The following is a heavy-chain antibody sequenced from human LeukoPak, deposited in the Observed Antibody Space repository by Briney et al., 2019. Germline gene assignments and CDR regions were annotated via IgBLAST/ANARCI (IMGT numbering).Heavy chain of an antibody. J-gene: IGHJ4*02. CDR3: ARQRFLEWYFDY. CDR1: GGSISSYY. CDR2: IYYSGST. Sequence: SETLSLTCTVSGGSISSYYWSWIRQSPGKGLEWIGYIYYSGSTNYNPSLKSRVTISVDTSKNQFSLKLSSVTAADTAVYHCARQRFLEWYFDYWGQGTLVTVSS. V-gene: IGHV4-59*08. D-gene: IGHD3-3*01.